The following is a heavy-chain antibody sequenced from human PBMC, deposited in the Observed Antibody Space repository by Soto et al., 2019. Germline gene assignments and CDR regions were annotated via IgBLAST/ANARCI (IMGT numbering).Heavy chain of an antibody. CDR2: ISSSSSYI. Sequence: GSSLRLSCASSVFTFISYSMNWVRQAPGKGLEWVSSISSSSSYIYYADSVKGRFTISRDNAKNSLYLQMNSLRADDTAVYYCARDITPRGYSGYGMDVWGQGTTVTVSS. CDR1: VFTFISYS. J-gene: IGHJ6*02. CDR3: ARDITPRGYSGYGMDV. V-gene: IGHV3-21*01. D-gene: IGHD5-12*01.